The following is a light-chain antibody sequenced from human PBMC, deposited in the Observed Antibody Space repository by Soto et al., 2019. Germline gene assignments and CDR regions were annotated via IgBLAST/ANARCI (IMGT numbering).Light chain of an antibody. V-gene: IGKV1-9*01. J-gene: IGKJ4*01. CDR1: QGIRNY. CDR2: KAS. Sequence: DVQMTQSPSSLSASVGDRVTITCRASQGIRNYVAWYQQKPGKAPKLLIYKASTLKSGVPSRFSGSGYGTDFSLTISNLQPEDFATYYCQQLYSHPLTFGGGTKVDIK. CDR3: QQLYSHPLT.